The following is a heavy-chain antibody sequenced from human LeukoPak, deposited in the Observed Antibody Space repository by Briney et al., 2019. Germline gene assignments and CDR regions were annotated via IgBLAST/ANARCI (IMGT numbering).Heavy chain of an antibody. D-gene: IGHD6-13*01. CDR2: ISDYNGNT. CDR3: ARVRRDSSGWYIDN. Sequence: ASVKVSCTASGYTFTSYGISWVRQAPGQGLEWMGWISDYNGNTNYAQKLQGRVTMTTDTSTSTAYMELRSLRTDDTAVYYCARVRRDSSGWYIDNWGQGTLVTVSS. CDR1: GYTFTSYG. J-gene: IGHJ4*02. V-gene: IGHV1-18*01.